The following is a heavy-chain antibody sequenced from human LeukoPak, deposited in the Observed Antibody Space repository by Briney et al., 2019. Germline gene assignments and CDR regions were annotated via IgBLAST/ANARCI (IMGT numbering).Heavy chain of an antibody. CDR3: ARDLRATSRSPYSGGPGY. D-gene: IGHD6-25*01. Sequence: GASVKVSCKAYGYTFTAYYMHWVRQAPGQGPEWMGWINPKSGDTNYAQKFQGRVTMTRDTSISTAYMELSRLRSDDTAVYYCARDLRATSRSPYSGGPGYWGQGTLVTVSS. V-gene: IGHV1-2*02. J-gene: IGHJ4*02. CDR2: INPKSGDT. CDR1: GYTFTAYY.